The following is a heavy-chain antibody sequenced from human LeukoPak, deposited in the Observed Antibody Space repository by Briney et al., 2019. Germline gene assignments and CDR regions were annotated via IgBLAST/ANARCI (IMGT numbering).Heavy chain of an antibody. CDR1: GYSFTSYW. Sequence: GESLKISCKGSGYSFTSYWIGWVRQMPGKGLEWMGIIYPGDSDTRYSPSFQGQVTISADKSTSTAYLQWSSLKASDTAMYYCARHGPVVPAAIYGMDVWGQGTTVTVSS. D-gene: IGHD2-2*01. CDR2: IYPGDSDT. J-gene: IGHJ6*02. CDR3: ARHGPVVPAAIYGMDV. V-gene: IGHV5-51*01.